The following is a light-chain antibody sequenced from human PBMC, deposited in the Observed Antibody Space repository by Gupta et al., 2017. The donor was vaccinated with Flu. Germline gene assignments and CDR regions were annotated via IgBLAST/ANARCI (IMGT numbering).Light chain of an antibody. CDR3: MQALQTPRT. CDR2: LGS. V-gene: IGKV2-28*01. CDR1: QSLLHSNGYNY. J-gene: IGKJ1*01. Sequence: DIVMTQSPLSLPVTPGAPASISCRSSQSLLHSNGYNYLDWYLQKPGQSPQLLIYLGSNRASGVPDRFSGSGSGTDFTLKISRVEAEDVGFYYCMQALQTPRTFGQGTKVEIK.